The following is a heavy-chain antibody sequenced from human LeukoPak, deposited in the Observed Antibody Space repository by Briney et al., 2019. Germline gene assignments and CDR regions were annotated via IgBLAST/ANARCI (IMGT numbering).Heavy chain of an antibody. CDR2: IGTYGGDT. CDR1: TSR. V-gene: IGHV1-18*01. CDR3: ARDLWNFYDDSGYNRDFDS. J-gene: IGHJ5*01. Sequence: ASVKVSCKATSRISWVRQAPGQGLEWTGGIGTYGGDTYYAQKFQGRITVTTDTSTSTVYMELRNLRSDDTAVYYCARDLWNFYDDSGYNRDFDSWGQGTLVTVSS. D-gene: IGHD3-22*01.